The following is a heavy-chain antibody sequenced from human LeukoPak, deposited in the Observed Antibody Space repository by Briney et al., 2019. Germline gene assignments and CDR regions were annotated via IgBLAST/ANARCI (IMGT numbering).Heavy chain of an antibody. V-gene: IGHV4-59*12. CDR1: GGSISSYY. Sequence: NPSETLSLTCTVSGGSISSYYWSWIRQPPGKGLEWIGYIHYSGSTNNNPSLKSRVTTSVDRSKNQFSLKLSSVTAADTAVYYCARTDYHGSGSFYDNWFDPWGPGTLVTVSS. CDR3: ARTDYHGSGSFYDNWFDP. CDR2: IHYSGST. J-gene: IGHJ5*02. D-gene: IGHD3-10*01.